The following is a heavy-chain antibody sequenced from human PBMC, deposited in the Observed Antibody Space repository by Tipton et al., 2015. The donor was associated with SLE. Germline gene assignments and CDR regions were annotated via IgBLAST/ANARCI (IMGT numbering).Heavy chain of an antibody. J-gene: IGHJ1*01. CDR2: IYHSGST. D-gene: IGHD6-19*01. CDR3: AREYGGIAVAGIVGYFQY. CDR1: GYSISSGYY. V-gene: IGHV4-38-2*02. Sequence: TLSLTCAVSGYSISSGYYWGWIRQPPGKGLEWIGSIYHSGSTYYNPSLKSRVTISVDTSENQFSLELSSVTAADTAVYYCAREYGGIAVAGIVGYFQYWGQGTLVAVSS.